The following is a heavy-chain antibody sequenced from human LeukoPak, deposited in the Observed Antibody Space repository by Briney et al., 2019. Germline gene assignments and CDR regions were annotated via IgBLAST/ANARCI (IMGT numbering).Heavy chain of an antibody. V-gene: IGHV1-8*02. CDR2: MNPNSGNT. D-gene: IGHD5-12*01. CDR3: ARNLRRVYYYYGMDV. CDR1: GYTFTSYG. Sequence: ASVKVSCKASGYTFTSYGISWVRQAPGQGLEWMGWMNPNSGNTGYAQKFQGRVTMTRNTSISTAYMELSSLRSEDTAVYYCARNLRRVYYYYGMDVWGQGTTVTVSS. J-gene: IGHJ6*02.